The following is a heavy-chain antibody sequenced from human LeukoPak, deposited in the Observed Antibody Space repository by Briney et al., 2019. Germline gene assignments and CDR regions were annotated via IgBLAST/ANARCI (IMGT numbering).Heavy chain of an antibody. CDR3: ARDRRWELLHAFDI. D-gene: IGHD1-26*01. CDR1: GGSISNHY. J-gene: IGHJ3*02. Sequence: SETLSLTCTVSGGSISNHYWSWIRQPPGKGLEWIGYIHYSGSTNYNPSLKSRVSISVGTSKNQFSLKLSSVTAADTAVYYCARDRRWELLHAFDIWGRGTRVTVSS. V-gene: IGHV4-59*11. CDR2: IHYSGST.